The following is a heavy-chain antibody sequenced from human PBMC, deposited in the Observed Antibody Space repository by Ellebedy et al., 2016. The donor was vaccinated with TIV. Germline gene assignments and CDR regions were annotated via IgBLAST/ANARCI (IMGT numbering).Heavy chain of an antibody. CDR2: ISYDGSNK. J-gene: IGHJ4*02. CDR1: GFTFSSYA. Sequence: GESLKISCAASGFTFSSYAMHWVRQAPGKGLEWVAGISYDGSNKYYADSVKGRFTISRDNSKNPLYLQMNSLRAEDTAVYYCARDLSHIVVVVAALDYWGQGTLVTVSS. V-gene: IGHV3-30-3*01. CDR3: ARDLSHIVVVVAALDY. D-gene: IGHD2-15*01.